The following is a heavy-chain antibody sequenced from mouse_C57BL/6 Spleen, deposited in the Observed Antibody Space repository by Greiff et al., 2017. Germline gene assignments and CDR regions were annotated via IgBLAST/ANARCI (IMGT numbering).Heavy chain of an antibody. Sequence: QVQLQQSGPELVKPGASVKISCKASGYAFSSSWMNWVKQRPGKGLEWIGRIYPGDGDTNYNGTFTGKATLTADKSSSTAYMQLSSLTSEDSAVYVCARGRNYEGYFDVWGTGTTVTVAS. J-gene: IGHJ1*03. CDR1: GYAFSSSW. V-gene: IGHV1-82*01. CDR3: ARGRNYEGYFDV. CDR2: IYPGDGDT. D-gene: IGHD1-1*01.